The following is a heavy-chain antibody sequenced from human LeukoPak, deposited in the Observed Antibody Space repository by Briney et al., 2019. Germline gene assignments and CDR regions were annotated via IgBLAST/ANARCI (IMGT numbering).Heavy chain of an antibody. V-gene: IGHV3-21*01. CDR1: GFTFSSYS. Sequence: PGGSLRLSCAASGFTFSSYSMNWVRQAPGKGLEWVSFIDTSAAYIYYGDSMRGRFTISRDNAKNSLYLQMNGLRAEDTAVYYCARRGGNFDYWGQGTLVTVSS. D-gene: IGHD3-10*01. CDR3: ARRGGNFDY. J-gene: IGHJ4*02. CDR2: IDTSAAYI.